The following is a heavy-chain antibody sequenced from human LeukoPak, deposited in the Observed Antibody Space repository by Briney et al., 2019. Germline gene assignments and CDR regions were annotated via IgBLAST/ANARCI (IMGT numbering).Heavy chain of an antibody. CDR1: GFTVSSNY. Sequence: GGSLRLSCAASGFTVSSNYMSWVRQAPGKGLEWVSVIYSDGSTYYADSVKGRFTISRDNSKNTLNLQMNSLRSEDTAVYYCARDGGGNSRRFDYWGQGTLVTVSS. CDR2: IYSDGST. V-gene: IGHV3-53*01. J-gene: IGHJ4*02. CDR3: ARDGGGNSRRFDY. D-gene: IGHD4-23*01.